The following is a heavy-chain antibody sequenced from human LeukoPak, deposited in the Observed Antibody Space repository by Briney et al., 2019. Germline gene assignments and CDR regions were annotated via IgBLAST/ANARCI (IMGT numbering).Heavy chain of an antibody. V-gene: IGHV4-4*07. D-gene: IGHD3-3*01. CDR2: IYTSGGT. CDR3: ARDLGYDFWSGYSAFDI. J-gene: IGHJ3*02. Sequence: SETLSLTCTVSGGSISSYYWSWIRQPAGKGLEWIGRIYTSGGTNYNPSLKSRVTMSVDTSKNQFSLKLSSVTAADTAVYYCARDLGYDFWSGYSAFDIWGQGTMVTVSS. CDR1: GGSISSYY.